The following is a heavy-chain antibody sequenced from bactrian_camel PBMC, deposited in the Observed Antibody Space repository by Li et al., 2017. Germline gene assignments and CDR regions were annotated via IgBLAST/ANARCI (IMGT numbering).Heavy chain of an antibody. CDR3: TAVSGY. Sequence: VQLVESGGGSVQAGGSLRLSCAASAYTYNSNCKGWFRQAPGKEREGVAAIYLGAPGVTYYSPTVKGRFAIAKESAENTTYLQMNSLKPEDTAVYYCTAVSGYWGQGTQVTVS. J-gene: IGHJ6*01. CDR1: AYTYNSNC. CDR2: IYLGAPGVT. D-gene: IGHD3*01. V-gene: IGHV3S40*01.